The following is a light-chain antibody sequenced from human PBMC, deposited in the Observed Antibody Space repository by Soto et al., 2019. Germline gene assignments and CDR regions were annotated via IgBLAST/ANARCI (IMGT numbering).Light chain of an antibody. J-gene: IGKJ4*01. V-gene: IGKV1D-12*01. CDR2: AAS. CDR1: QGISSW. Sequence: DIQMTQSPSSVSASVGDRVTITCRASQGISSWLDWYQQKPGKAPKLLMFAASSLQSGVPSRFSSGGCRTDSTLTISGLQPEDVTNYYCHRASSFPHTFGGGTKVEI. CDR3: HRASSFPHT.